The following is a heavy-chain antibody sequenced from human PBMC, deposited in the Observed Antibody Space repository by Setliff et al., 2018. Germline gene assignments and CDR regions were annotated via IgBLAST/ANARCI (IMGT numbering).Heavy chain of an antibody. J-gene: IGHJ4*02. V-gene: IGHV4-39*07. D-gene: IGHD3-3*01. CDR1: GGSISSSSYY. Sequence: EPLSLTCTVSGGSISSSSYYWGWIRQPPGKGLEWIGSIYYSGSTYYNPSLKSRVTISVDTSKNQFSLKLSSVTAADTAVYYCARDRITIFGVVIPFDYWGQGTLVTVSS. CDR2: IYYSGST. CDR3: ARDRITIFGVVIPFDY.